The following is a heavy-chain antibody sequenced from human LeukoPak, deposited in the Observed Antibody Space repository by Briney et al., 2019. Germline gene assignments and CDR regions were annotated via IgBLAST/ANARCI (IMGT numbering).Heavy chain of an antibody. CDR1: GASFRSGGQY. CDR3: ARIFDI. J-gene: IGHJ4*02. Sequence: PSETLSLTCTLSGASFRSGGQYWGWIRQTPGKGLEWIGDIFYNGKTNYNPSLKIRVTISLDTSRSQFSLRLSSVTAADTGVYYCARIFDIWGRGTLVTVSS. CDR2: IFYNGKT. V-gene: IGHV4-61*08.